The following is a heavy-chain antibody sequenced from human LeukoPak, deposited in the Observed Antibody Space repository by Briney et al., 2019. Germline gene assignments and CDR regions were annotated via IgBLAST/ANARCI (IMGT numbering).Heavy chain of an antibody. CDR2: ISSSGSTI. CDR3: ARLLGYSSSWYLDY. D-gene: IGHD6-13*01. J-gene: IGHJ4*02. Sequence: GGSLRLSCAASGFTFSDYYMSWIRQASGKGLEWVSYISSSGSTIYYADSVKGRFTISRDNAKNSLYLQMNSLRAEDTAVYYCARLLGYSSSWYLDYWGQGTLVTVSS. CDR1: GFTFSDYY. V-gene: IGHV3-11*01.